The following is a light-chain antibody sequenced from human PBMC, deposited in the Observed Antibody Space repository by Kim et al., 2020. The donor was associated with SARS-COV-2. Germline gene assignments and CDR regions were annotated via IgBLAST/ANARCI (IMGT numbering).Light chain of an antibody. CDR3: QQYGTPPYT. CDR2: GAS. J-gene: IGKJ2*01. V-gene: IGKV3-20*01. Sequence: PGERATLSCRASQSVSKNFLAWYRQRPGQPPSLLIYGASTRATGIPDRISGSGSGTDFTLTITRLEPVDFAVYYCQQYGTPPYTFGQGTKLE. CDR1: QSVSKNF.